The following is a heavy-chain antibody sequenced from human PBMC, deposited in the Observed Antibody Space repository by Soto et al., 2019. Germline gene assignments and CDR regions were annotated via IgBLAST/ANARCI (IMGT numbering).Heavy chain of an antibody. CDR3: AHRHDLGGFDI. CDR2: INWNDDE. D-gene: IGHD2-15*01. V-gene: IGHV2-5*01. J-gene: IGHJ3*02. CDR1: GFSLNTRAVG. Sequence: QITLKESGPTLVKPTQTLTLTCTFSGFSLNTRAVGVGWIRQPPGKALEWLALINWNDDERYSPSLKDRLTITKDTSSNHVVLTMTTVDPVDTATYYCAHRHDLGGFDIWGQGTPVTVSS.